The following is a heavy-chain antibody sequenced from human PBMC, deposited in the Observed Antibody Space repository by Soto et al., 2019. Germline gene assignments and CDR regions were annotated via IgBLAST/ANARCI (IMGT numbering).Heavy chain of an antibody. J-gene: IGHJ5*02. CDR1: GFTFSSYG. CDR3: ARDRRAIWDSWFDP. Sequence: QVQLVESGGGVVQPGRSLRLSCAASGFTFSSYGMHWVRQAPGKGMEWVAVIWYDGSNKYYADSVKGRFTISRDNSKNTLYLQMNSLRAEDTAVYYCARDRRAIWDSWFDPWGLGTLVTVSS. D-gene: IGHD1-26*01. CDR2: IWYDGSNK. V-gene: IGHV3-33*01.